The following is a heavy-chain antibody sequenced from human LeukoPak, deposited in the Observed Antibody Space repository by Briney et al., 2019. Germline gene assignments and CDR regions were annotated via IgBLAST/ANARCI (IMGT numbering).Heavy chain of an antibody. J-gene: IGHJ3*02. CDR2: VSYSGST. V-gene: IGHV4-59*01. CDR1: GGSISSYY. Sequence: PSETLSLTCTVSGGSISSYYWNWIRQPPGKGLEWIGYVSYSGSTNYNPSLKSRVTISVDTSKNQFSLKLSSVTAADTAVYYCARGREDFWSGPQANDASHIWGQGTMVTVSS. CDR3: ARGREDFWSGPQANDASHI. D-gene: IGHD3-3*01.